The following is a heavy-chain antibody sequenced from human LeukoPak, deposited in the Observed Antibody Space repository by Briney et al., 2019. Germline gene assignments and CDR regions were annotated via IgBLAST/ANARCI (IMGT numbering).Heavy chain of an antibody. D-gene: IGHD1-14*01. Sequence: GGSLRLSCAASGFTFTAFTINWVRQAPGKGLEWVSSISSSGFIYFADSLKGRFTISRDNAKNSVYLQINSLRAEDTAVYYCARDRNFVAFDIWGQGTMVTVSS. CDR3: ARDRNFVAFDI. CDR2: ISSSGFI. J-gene: IGHJ3*02. CDR1: GFTFTAFT. V-gene: IGHV3-21*06.